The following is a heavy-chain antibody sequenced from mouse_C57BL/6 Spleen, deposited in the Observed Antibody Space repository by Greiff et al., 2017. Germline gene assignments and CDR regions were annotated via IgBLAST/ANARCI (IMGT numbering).Heavy chain of an antibody. CDR3: ARSNHYYGSSYGFDY. CDR1: GYAFTNYL. D-gene: IGHD1-1*01. Sequence: VQLQQSGAELVRPGTSVKVSCKASGYAFTNYLLEWVQQRPGPGLEWIGVFNPGSGGPNYHEQFKGKATLTADKSSSTAYMQLSSLTSEDSAVYCCARSNHYYGSSYGFDYWGQGTTLTVSS. CDR2: FNPGSGGP. J-gene: IGHJ2*01. V-gene: IGHV1-54*01.